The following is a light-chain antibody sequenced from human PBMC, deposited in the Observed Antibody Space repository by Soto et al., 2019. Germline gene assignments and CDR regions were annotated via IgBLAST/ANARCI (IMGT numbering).Light chain of an antibody. J-gene: IGKJ4*02. CDR1: QSVSSSY. CDR2: GAS. V-gene: IGKV3-20*01. CDR3: QYDGSVVLT. Sequence: EIVLTQSPGTLSLSPGERATLSCRASQSVSSSYLAWYQQKPGQAPRLLIYGASSRATGIPDRFSGSGSGTDFTITISRLEAEDFALYYCQYDGSVVLTFGGGTKVEIK.